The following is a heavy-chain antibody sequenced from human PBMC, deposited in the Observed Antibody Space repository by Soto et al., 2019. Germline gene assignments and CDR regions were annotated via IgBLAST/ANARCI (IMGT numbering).Heavy chain of an antibody. CDR2: GSPKSGNT. J-gene: IGHJ1*01. D-gene: IGHD1-1*01. Sequence: QIQLVQSGAEVKKPGASVKVSCKASGYNFFDYGVSWVRQAPGQGLEWMGWGSPKSGNTDYARKVQGRVPMTTDISTSTAYMELRGLISDDTGVYYCARGRTVSSIGPLLVWGQGTLVSVSS. CDR3: ARGRTVSSIGPLLV. CDR1: GYNFFDYG. V-gene: IGHV1-18*01.